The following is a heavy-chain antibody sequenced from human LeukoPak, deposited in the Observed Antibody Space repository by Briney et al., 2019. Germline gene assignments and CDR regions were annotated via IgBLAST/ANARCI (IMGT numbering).Heavy chain of an antibody. J-gene: IGHJ4*02. CDR2: IYSGGTT. V-gene: IGHV3-53*01. Sequence: PGGSLRLSCAASGFTVSSNYMSWVRQAPGKGLEWVSVIYSGGTTYYADSVKGRFTISRDNSKNTLYLQMNSLRAEDTAVYYCTTDRYDILTGQYWGQGTLVTVSS. CDR3: TTDRYDILTGQY. CDR1: GFTVSSNY. D-gene: IGHD3-9*01.